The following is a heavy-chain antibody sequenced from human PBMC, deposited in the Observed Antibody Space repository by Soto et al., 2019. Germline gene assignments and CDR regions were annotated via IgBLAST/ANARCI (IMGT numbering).Heavy chain of an antibody. CDR3: AKVTYYDFWSGYSLARGYYMDV. CDR1: GFTFSSYA. V-gene: IGHV3-23*01. J-gene: IGHJ6*03. CDR2: ISGSGGST. D-gene: IGHD3-3*01. Sequence: GGSLRLSCAASGFTFSSYAMSWVRQAPGKGLEWVSAISGSGGSTYYADSVKGRFTISRDNSKNTLYLQMNSLRAEDTAVYYCAKVTYYDFWSGYSLARGYYMDVWGKGTTVTVSS.